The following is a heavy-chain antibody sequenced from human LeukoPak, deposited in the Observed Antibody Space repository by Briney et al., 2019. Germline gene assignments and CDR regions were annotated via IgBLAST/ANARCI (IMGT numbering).Heavy chain of an antibody. CDR3: ARYGSGSYIDY. Sequence: PSETLSLTCTVSGGSISSYYWSWIRQPPGKGLEWIGYIYYSGSTNYNPSLKSRVTISVDTSKNQFSLKLTSVTAADTAVYYCARYGSGSYIDYWGQGTLVTVSS. CDR2: IYYSGST. CDR1: GGSISSYY. V-gene: IGHV4-59*12. J-gene: IGHJ4*02. D-gene: IGHD3-10*01.